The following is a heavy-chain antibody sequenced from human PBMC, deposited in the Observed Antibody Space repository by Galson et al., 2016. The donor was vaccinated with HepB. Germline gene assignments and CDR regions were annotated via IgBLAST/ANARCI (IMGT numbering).Heavy chain of an antibody. D-gene: IGHD3-22*01. V-gene: IGHV1-46*01. J-gene: IGHJ4*02. CDR2: IDPSGGST. CDR1: GYTFTNYY. Sequence: SVKVSCKASGYTFTNYYLHWVRQAPGQGLEWMGMIDPSGGSTSYAQKFQGRITMTRDTSTSSVYMELSSLRSEDTAVYYGARTPGGGYLVIDYWGQGTLVTVSS. CDR3: ARTPGGGYLVIDY.